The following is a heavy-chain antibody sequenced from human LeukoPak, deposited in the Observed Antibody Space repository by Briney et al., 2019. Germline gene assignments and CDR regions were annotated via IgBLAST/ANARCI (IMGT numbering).Heavy chain of an antibody. V-gene: IGHV1-8*01. CDR1: GYTFASYD. Sequence: ASVKVSCKASGYTFASYDIHWVRQATGQGLAWMGWMNPNRGNTGYAQKFQGRVTMTRNTSISTAYMELSSQRSEDTAVYYCARLDIVVVPPAKDTDYYYGMDVWGQGTTVTVSS. CDR3: ARLDIVVVPPAKDTDYYYGMDV. CDR2: MNPNRGNT. J-gene: IGHJ6*02. D-gene: IGHD2-2*01.